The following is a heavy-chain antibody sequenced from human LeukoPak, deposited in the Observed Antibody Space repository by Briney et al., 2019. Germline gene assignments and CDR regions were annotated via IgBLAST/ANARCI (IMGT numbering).Heavy chain of an antibody. J-gene: IGHJ4*02. CDR1: GYTFTGYY. CDR2: INPNSGGT. Sequence: ASVKVSCKASGYTFTGYYMHWVRQAPGQGLEWMGWINPNSGGTNYAQKFQGGVTMTRDTSISTAYMELSRLRSDDTAVYYCARDLGKYNWNYGLAGYWGQGTLVTVSS. V-gene: IGHV1-2*02. CDR3: ARDLGKYNWNYGLAGY. D-gene: IGHD1-7*01.